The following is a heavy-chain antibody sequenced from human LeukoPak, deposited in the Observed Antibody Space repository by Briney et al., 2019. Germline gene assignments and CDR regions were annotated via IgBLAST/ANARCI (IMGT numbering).Heavy chain of an antibody. Sequence: SETLSLTCTVSGGSISSGGYYWSWIRQPPGKGLEWIGYNYHSGSTYYNPSLKSRVTISVDRSKNQFSLKLSSVTAADTAVYYCARDPDFWSGVDVWGKGTTVTVSS. CDR3: ARDPDFWSGVDV. J-gene: IGHJ6*04. CDR1: GGSISSGGYY. D-gene: IGHD3-3*01. V-gene: IGHV4-30-2*01. CDR2: NYHSGST.